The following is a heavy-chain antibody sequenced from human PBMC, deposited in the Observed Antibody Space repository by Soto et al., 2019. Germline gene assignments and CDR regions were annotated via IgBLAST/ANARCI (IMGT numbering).Heavy chain of an antibody. J-gene: IGHJ5*02. V-gene: IGHV1-69*06. CDR1: GGTFTSYS. CDR2: IIPMSGRP. CDR3: TRRGRQSANWFDP. Sequence: QVQLLRSGPELKTLGSSGKASCRASGGTFTSYSMDWWGQAPGQGFEWMGGIIPMSGRPNYAQRFQGRVTFSADKSTNTVYMEVNSLTHEDTAVYYCTRRGRQSANWFDPWGQGTLVTVSS.